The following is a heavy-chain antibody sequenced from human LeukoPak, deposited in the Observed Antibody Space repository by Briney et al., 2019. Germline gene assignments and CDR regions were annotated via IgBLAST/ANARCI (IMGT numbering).Heavy chain of an antibody. D-gene: IGHD3-10*01. CDR2: VFYTGTT. CDR1: GGSISSTSYY. CDR3: ARQVLLAFDY. J-gene: IGHJ4*02. Sequence: PSGTLSLTCSVSGGSISSTSYYWDWIRQPPGKGLEWIGTVFYTGTTYYNPSLKSRVTISVDTSNNQFSLKLSSVTAADTALYYCARQVLLAFDYWGQGALVTVSS. V-gene: IGHV4-39*01.